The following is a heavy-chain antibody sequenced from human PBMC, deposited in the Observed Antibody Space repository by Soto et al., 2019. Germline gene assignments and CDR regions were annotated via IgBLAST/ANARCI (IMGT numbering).Heavy chain of an antibody. CDR3: SKHPDSRVDRAPWN. Sequence: PGGSLRLSCAASGFPFSSYAMSWVRQSPGRGLEWVSVIGGTGGNTYYADSVKGRFTISRDNSKNTLFLQMNSLRAEDTALYYCSKHPDSRVDRAPWNWGQGTLVTVSS. J-gene: IGHJ4*02. V-gene: IGHV3-23*01. D-gene: IGHD6-19*01. CDR1: GFPFSSYA. CDR2: IGGTGGNT.